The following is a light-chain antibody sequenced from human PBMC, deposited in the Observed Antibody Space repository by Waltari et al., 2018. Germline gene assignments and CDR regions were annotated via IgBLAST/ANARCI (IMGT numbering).Light chain of an antibody. CDR2: ASS. J-gene: IGKJ1*01. Sequence: DIQMTQSPSSLSASVGDRVTITCRASQAINKYLAWYQQRPGGVPRLLLYASSSLQSGVPSGLSGSGFGTYFTITISSLQPEDVATYYCQKYISVPYTFGQGTKVEIK. CDR1: QAINKY. V-gene: IGKV1-27*01. CDR3: QKYISVPYT.